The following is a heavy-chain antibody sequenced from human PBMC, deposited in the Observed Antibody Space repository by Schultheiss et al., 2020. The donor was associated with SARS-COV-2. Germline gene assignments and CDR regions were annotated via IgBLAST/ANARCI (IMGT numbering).Heavy chain of an antibody. V-gene: IGHV4-34*01. CDR2: LSLGGGS. CDR3: ARGWGDGYNNGPRQRFDY. J-gene: IGHJ4*02. D-gene: IGHD5-24*01. Sequence: SQTLSLTCAVDGESLSGDHWGWIRQSPGQGLEWIGELSLGGGSRYNSALKSRVTISVDTSKNQFSLKLSSVTAADTAVYYCARGWGDGYNNGPRQRFDYWGQGRLVTVSS. CDR1: GESLSGDH.